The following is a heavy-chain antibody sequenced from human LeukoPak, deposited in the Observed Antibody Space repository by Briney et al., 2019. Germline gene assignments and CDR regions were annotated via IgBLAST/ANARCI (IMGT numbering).Heavy chain of an antibody. Sequence: ASVTVSFKASGYTFTSYDINWVRQATGQGLAWMGWMNPNSGNTGYAQKFQGRVTMTRNTSISTAYMELSSLRSEDTAVYYCARGKSSVVVAANDYWGQGTLVTVSS. D-gene: IGHD2-15*01. CDR3: ARGKSSVVVAANDY. J-gene: IGHJ4*02. V-gene: IGHV1-8*01. CDR2: MNPNSGNT. CDR1: GYTFTSYD.